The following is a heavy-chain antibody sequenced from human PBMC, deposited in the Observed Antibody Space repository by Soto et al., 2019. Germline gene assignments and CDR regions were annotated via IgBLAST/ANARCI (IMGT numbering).Heavy chain of an antibody. V-gene: IGHV4-31*03. D-gene: IGHD4-4*01. CDR3: ARTNRDYSNFGGGLDY. CDR2: IYYRGST. J-gene: IGHJ4*02. Sequence: PSENLSLTCTVSGGSLSSGGYYWSWVRPHPGRGLEWIGDIYYRGSTYYNPSLKSRVTISVDTSKNQFSLKLSSVTAADTAVYYCARTNRDYSNFGGGLDYWGQGTLVTVSS. CDR1: GGSLSSGGYY.